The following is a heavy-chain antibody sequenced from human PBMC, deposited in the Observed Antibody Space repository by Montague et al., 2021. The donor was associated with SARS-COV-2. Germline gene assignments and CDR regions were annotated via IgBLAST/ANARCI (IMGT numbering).Heavy chain of an antibody. CDR2: ISAYNGNT. J-gene: IGHJ3*02. CDR1: GYTFTSYG. Sequence: SVKVSGKAAGYTFTSYGISEMRQAPAQGHEGMGWISAYNGNTNYSQKLQVRVTMTTDTSTSTAYMELRSLRSDDTAVYYCASRYCTNGVCYHAFDIWGQGTMVTVSS. V-gene: IGHV1-18*01. D-gene: IGHD2-8*01. CDR3: ASRYCTNGVCYHAFDI.